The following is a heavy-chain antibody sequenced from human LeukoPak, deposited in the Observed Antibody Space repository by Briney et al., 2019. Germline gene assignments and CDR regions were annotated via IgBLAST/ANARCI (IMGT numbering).Heavy chain of an antibody. Sequence: GGSLRLSCAASGFTFSAFWMHWVRQAPGKGLVWVSRINSDGSGTRYADSVKGRFTISRDNARNTLYLQMNSLRAEDTAVYYCARGRVFDTSGYSVDYWGQGTLVTVSS. V-gene: IGHV3-74*01. CDR3: ARGRVFDTSGYSVDY. CDR1: GFTFSAFW. CDR2: INSDGSGT. D-gene: IGHD3-22*01. J-gene: IGHJ4*02.